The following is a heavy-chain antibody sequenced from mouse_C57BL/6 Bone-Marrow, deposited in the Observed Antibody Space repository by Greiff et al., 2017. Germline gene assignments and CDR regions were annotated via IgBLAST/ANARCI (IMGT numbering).Heavy chain of an antibody. V-gene: IGHV5-4*03. D-gene: IGHD2-3*01. CDR3: ARYDVVSHCDY. Sequence: EVKLVESGGGLVKPGGSLKLSCAASGFTFSSYAMSWVRQTPEKRLEWVATISAGGSYTYYPDNVKGRFTISRDNAKNNLYLQMSHLKSEDTAMYYCARYDVVSHCDYWGQGTTLTVSS. J-gene: IGHJ2*01. CDR2: ISAGGSYT. CDR1: GFTFSSYA.